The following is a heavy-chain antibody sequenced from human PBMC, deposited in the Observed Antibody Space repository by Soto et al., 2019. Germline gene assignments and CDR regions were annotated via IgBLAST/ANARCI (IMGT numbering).Heavy chain of an antibody. J-gene: IGHJ4*02. Sequence: SETLSLTCAVFGGSITSGGYSWSWIRQPPGKGLEWIGYIFRSGSTSYTPFLKSRVTISLDRSKNQFSLNLSSVTAADTAVYFCARGRGSYSAGFDYWGQGALVTVSS. CDR1: GGSITSGGYS. CDR3: ARGRGSYSAGFDY. D-gene: IGHD1-26*01. CDR2: IFRSGST. V-gene: IGHV4-30-2*01.